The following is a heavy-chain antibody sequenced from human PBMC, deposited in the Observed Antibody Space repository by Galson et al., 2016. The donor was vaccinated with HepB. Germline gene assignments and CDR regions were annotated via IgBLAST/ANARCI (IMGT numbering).Heavy chain of an antibody. CDR2: IYPGDSDT. CDR1: GDSFTRYW. Sequence: QSGAEVKKPGESLKISCKGSGDSFTRYWIAWVRQTPVKGLEWMGSIYPGDSDTTYNPSFQGQVTIPADKSTSTAYVQWSSLQASDTAMYYCARLHVPFIGMSWFDPWGQGTLVTVSS. V-gene: IGHV5-51*01. D-gene: IGHD1-26*01. J-gene: IGHJ5*02. CDR3: ARLHVPFIGMSWFDP.